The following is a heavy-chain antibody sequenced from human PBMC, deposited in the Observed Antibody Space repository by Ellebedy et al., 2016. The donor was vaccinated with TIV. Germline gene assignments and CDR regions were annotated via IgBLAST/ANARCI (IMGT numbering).Heavy chain of an antibody. CDR1: SNYP. Sequence: AASVTVSCKASSNYPINWVRQAPGQGLEWMGWISPYNGHTDYAHNLQGRVTMTIETSTTTAYMALRSLRSDDTAMYYCARCLEGATPDAFYIWGQGTMVTVSS. CDR3: ARCLEGATPDAFYI. D-gene: IGHD1-26*01. V-gene: IGHV1-18*01. CDR2: ISPYNGHT. J-gene: IGHJ3*02.